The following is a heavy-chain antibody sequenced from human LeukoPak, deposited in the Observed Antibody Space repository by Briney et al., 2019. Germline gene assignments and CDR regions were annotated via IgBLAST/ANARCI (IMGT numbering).Heavy chain of an antibody. V-gene: IGHV4-39*07. CDR3: ARAFYGSGSYGWYYYYMDV. J-gene: IGHJ6*03. CDR1: GGSISSSSYY. CDR2: IYYSGST. D-gene: IGHD3-10*01. Sequence: SETLSLTCTVSGGSISSSSYYWGWIRQPPGKGLEWIGSIYYSGSTYYNPSLKSRVTISVDTSKNQFSLKLSSVTAADTAVYYCARAFYGSGSYGWYYYYMDVWGKGTTVTISS.